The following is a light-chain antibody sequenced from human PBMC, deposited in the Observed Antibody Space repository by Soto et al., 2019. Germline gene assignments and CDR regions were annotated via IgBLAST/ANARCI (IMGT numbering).Light chain of an antibody. Sequence: QSVLTQRPSASGTPGQRVTISCSGNSSNIGSNTVNWYQQLPGTAPKLLIYSNNQRPSGVPDRFSGSKSGTSASLAISGLQSEAEADYYCAAWDDSLNGLVFGTGTKVTVL. CDR1: SSNIGSNT. V-gene: IGLV1-44*01. J-gene: IGLJ1*01. CDR3: AAWDDSLNGLV. CDR2: SNN.